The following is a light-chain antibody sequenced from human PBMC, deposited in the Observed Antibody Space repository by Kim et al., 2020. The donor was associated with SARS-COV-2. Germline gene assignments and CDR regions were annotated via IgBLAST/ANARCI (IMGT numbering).Light chain of an antibody. V-gene: IGKV2-28*01. CDR2: LGS. Sequence: DIVMTQSPLSLPVTPGEPASISCRSSQSLLHSNGNTYLDWHLQKPGQSPQLLIYLGSNRASGVPDRFSGSGSGTDFTLKISRVEADDVGVYYCMQTLQTPYTFGQGTKLEI. CDR1: QSLLHSNGNTY. CDR3: MQTLQTPYT. J-gene: IGKJ2*01.